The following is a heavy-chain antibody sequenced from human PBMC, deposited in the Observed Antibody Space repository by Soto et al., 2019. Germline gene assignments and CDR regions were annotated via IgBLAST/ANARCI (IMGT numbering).Heavy chain of an antibody. V-gene: IGHV1-69*06. CDR3: ASWRSYSGSYCFDY. J-gene: IGHJ4*02. CDR2: VIPMYVSV. CDR1: GGTFNTYT. D-gene: IGHD1-26*01. Sequence: QVQLVQSGAEVKKPGSSVKVSCEASGGTFNTYTINWVRQAPGRGLEWMGQVIPMYVSVNYAESFQGRVTITADKSTNIAYMELSSLISEDTALYFCASWRSYSGSYCFDYWGQGTLVIVSS.